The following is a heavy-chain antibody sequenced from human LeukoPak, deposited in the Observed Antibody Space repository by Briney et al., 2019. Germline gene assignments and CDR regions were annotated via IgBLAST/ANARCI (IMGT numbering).Heavy chain of an antibody. Sequence: SETLSLTCAVYGGSFSGYYWSWIRQPPGKGLEWIGYIYYSGSTNYNPSLKSRVTISVDTSKNQFSLKLSSVTAADTAVYYCARYYYGSGSYSNHFDYWGQGTLVTVSS. CDR3: ARYYYGSGSYSNHFDY. CDR1: GGSFSGYY. V-gene: IGHV4-59*01. CDR2: IYYSGST. D-gene: IGHD3-10*01. J-gene: IGHJ4*02.